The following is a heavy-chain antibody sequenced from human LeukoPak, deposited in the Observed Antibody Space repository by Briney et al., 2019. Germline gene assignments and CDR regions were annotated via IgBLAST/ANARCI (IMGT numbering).Heavy chain of an antibody. Sequence: SETLSLTCAVYGGSFSGYYWSWIRQPPGKGLEWIGEINHSGSTNYNPSLKSRVTISVDTSKNQFSLKLSSVTAADTAVYYCANVGYCSITSCSVPFDPWGQGTLVTV. CDR3: ANVGYCSITSCSVPFDP. J-gene: IGHJ5*02. CDR1: GGSFSGYY. V-gene: IGHV4-34*01. D-gene: IGHD2-2*01. CDR2: INHSGST.